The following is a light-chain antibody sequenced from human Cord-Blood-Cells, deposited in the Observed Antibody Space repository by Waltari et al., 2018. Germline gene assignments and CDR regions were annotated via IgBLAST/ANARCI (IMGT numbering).Light chain of an antibody. CDR1: RSDVGGYKY. Sequence: QSALTQPRSVSGSPGQPVTISRTGTRSDVGGYKYVSWYQQHPGKAPKLMIYDVSKRPSGVPDRFSGSKSGNTASLTISGLQAEDEADYYCCSYAGSYTYVFGTGTKVTVL. CDR3: CSYAGSYTYV. V-gene: IGLV2-11*01. J-gene: IGLJ1*01. CDR2: DVS.